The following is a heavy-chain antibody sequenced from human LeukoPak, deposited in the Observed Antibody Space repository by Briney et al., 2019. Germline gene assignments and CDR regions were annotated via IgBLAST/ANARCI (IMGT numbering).Heavy chain of an antibody. CDR2: SRNKANSYTT. J-gene: IGHJ6*03. CDR3: TRDSDYYYMDV. D-gene: IGHD6-19*01. CDR1: GFTFSEHY. Sequence: GGSLRLSCAASGFTFSEHYMDWVRQAPGKGLEWVGRSRNKANSYTTEYAAPVKGRFTISRDDSKDSLYLQMTSLKTEDTAVYYCTRDSDYYYMDVWGKGTTVTVS. V-gene: IGHV3-72*01.